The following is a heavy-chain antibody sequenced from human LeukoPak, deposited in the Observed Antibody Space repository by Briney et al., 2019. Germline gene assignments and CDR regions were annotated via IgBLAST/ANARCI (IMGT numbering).Heavy chain of an antibody. CDR2: FDPEDGET. V-gene: IGHV1-24*01. CDR1: GYTLTELS. Sequence: SVKVSCKVSGYTLTELSMHWVRQAPGKGLEWMGGFDPEDGETIYAQKFQGRVTMTEDTSTDTAYMELSSLRSEDTAVYYCATVFAIFGVNPYFDYWGQGTLVTVSS. D-gene: IGHD3-3*01. CDR3: ATVFAIFGVNPYFDY. J-gene: IGHJ4*02.